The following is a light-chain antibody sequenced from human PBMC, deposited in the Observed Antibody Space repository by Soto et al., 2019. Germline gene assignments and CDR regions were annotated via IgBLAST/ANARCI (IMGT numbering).Light chain of an antibody. V-gene: IGLV1-40*01. J-gene: IGLJ1*01. CDR3: QSYDNRLSGYV. CDR2: GNT. Sequence: QSVLTQPPSVSGAPGQRVTISCTGGSSNIGSGYDVHWYQQLPGTAPKLLIYGNTNRPSGVPDRFTASTSATSASLAITGLQAEDEGDYYCQSYDNRLSGYVFGTGTKLTVL. CDR1: SSNIGSGYD.